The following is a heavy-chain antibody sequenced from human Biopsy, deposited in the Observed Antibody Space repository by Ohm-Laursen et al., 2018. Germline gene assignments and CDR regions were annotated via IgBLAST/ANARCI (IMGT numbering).Heavy chain of an antibody. Sequence: SDTLSLICTLSGDSVRSGSFYWTWIRQPPGQGLEYIGYIYDRGSTANYNPSLESRVTMSVDMPKNQFSLKLSSVTAADTAIYYCARGMRSSGWPYFDSWGQGTLVTVSS. CDR3: ARGMRSSGWPYFDS. V-gene: IGHV4-61*01. J-gene: IGHJ4*02. CDR1: GDSVRSGSFY. CDR2: IYDRGST. D-gene: IGHD6-19*01.